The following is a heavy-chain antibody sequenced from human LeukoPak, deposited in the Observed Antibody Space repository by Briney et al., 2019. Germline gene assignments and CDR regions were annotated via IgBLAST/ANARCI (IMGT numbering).Heavy chain of an antibody. D-gene: IGHD6-13*01. CDR2: IYHSGNT. CDR3: ARLYSSSLGRVFDY. CDR1: GGSISSSNW. V-gene: IGHV4-4*02. J-gene: IGHJ4*02. Sequence: SGTLSLTCAVAGGSISSSNWGSWVRQPPGKGLEWIGEIYHSGNTNYNPSLKSRVTISVDKSKNQFSLKLSSVTAADTAVYYCARLYSSSLGRVFDYWGQGTLVTVSS.